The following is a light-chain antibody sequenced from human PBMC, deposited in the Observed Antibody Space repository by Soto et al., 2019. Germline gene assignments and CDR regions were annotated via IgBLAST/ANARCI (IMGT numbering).Light chain of an antibody. Sequence: EIVLTQSPATLSFSPGERATLSCRASQSVSSYLGWYQQKPGQAPRLLIYDASNRATGIPARFSGSGSGTDFTLTISSLEPEDFAVYYCQHRSNWPLTFGGGTKVEI. CDR3: QHRSNWPLT. CDR1: QSVSSY. CDR2: DAS. V-gene: IGKV3-11*01. J-gene: IGKJ4*01.